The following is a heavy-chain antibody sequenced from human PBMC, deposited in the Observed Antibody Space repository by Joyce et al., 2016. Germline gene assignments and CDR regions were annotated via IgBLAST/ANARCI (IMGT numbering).Heavy chain of an antibody. CDR3: ARLRRWSGPSDC. D-gene: IGHD4-23*01. J-gene: IGHJ4*02. CDR2: INRDGSST. CDR1: GFTFCSYW. V-gene: IGHV3-74*03. Sequence: EVQLVESGGGLVQPGGSLRPSCAASGFTFCSYWMYWVRKGPGKGLLWCSRINRDGSSTTYAASVKGPFPIPRDNAKNALYVQVNSRRAEDTAVYYCARLRRWSGPSDCWGQGTLVTVSS.